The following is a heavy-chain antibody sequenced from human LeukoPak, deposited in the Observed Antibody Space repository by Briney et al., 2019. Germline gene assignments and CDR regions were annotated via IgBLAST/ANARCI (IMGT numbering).Heavy chain of an antibody. CDR3: ARELNYDSSGYYLASEYYFDY. J-gene: IGHJ4*02. V-gene: IGHV4-59*01. CDR2: IYYSGST. CDR1: GGSFSGSY. Sequence: SETLSLTCAVYGGSFSGSYWSWIRQPPGKGLEWIGYIYYSGSTNYNPSLKSRVTISVDTSKNQFSLKLSSVTAADTAVYYCARELNYDSSGYYLASEYYFDYWGQGTLVTVSS. D-gene: IGHD3-22*01.